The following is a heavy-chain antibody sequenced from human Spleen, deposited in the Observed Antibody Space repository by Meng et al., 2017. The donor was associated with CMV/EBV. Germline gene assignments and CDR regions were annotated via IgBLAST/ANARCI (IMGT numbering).Heavy chain of an antibody. J-gene: IGHJ4*02. D-gene: IGHD7-27*01. CDR1: GFTFSTYS. CDR2: IDTAGDT. V-gene: IGHV3-13*01. CDR3: ARARLGSHFDY. Sequence: GESLKISCAASGFTFSTYSMNWVRQAPGKGLEWVSGIDTAGDTYYPGSVKGRFTISRENAKNSLYLQMNSLTAGDTAIYYCARARLGSHFDYWGQGTLVTVSS.